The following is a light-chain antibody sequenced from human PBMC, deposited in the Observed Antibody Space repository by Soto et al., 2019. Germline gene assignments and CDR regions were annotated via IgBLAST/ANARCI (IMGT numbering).Light chain of an antibody. CDR2: GAS. CDR1: QSVSST. CDR3: QQYNNWPPWT. J-gene: IGKJ1*01. V-gene: IGKV3-15*01. Sequence: DMIIAQSPATLSVSPGERATLSCRASQSVSSTLAWYQQEPGQAPRLLIYGASTRATGIPARFSGSGSGTEFTLTISSLQSEDFAVYYCQQYNNWPPWTFGQGPKVDIK.